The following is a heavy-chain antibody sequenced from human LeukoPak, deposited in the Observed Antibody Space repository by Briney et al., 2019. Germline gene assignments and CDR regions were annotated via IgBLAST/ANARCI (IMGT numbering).Heavy chain of an antibody. CDR3: AKDRPNYHESNGHYYRRNGDY. CDR1: GFTFSIYA. J-gene: IGHJ4*02. V-gene: IGHV3-23*01. Sequence: GGSLRLSCVASGFTFSIYAMIWVRQAPGKGLEWVSSISSSGDYTYYTDPVKGRFTISRDNSKDTLYLQMNSLRAEDTAVYYCAKDRPNYHESNGHYYRRNGDYWGQGTLVTVSS. CDR2: ISSSGDYT. D-gene: IGHD3-22*01.